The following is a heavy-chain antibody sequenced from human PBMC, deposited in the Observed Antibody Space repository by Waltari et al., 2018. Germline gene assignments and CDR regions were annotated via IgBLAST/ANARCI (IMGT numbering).Heavy chain of an antibody. D-gene: IGHD4-17*01. CDR2: IYYSGST. J-gene: IGHJ4*02. V-gene: IGHV4-39*07. CDR3: ASFEDYGDYVGY. Sequence: QLQLQESGPGLVKPSETLSLTCTVSGGSISSSSYYWGWIRRPPGKGLEWIGSIYYSGSTYYNPSLKSRVTISVDTSKNQFSLKLSSVTAADTAVYYCASFEDYGDYVGYWGQGTLVTVSS. CDR1: GGSISSSSYY.